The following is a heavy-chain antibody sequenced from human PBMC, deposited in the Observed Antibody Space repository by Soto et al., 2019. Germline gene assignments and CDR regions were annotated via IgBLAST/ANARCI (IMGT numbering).Heavy chain of an antibody. V-gene: IGHV4-34*01. D-gene: IGHD6-13*01. CDR2: INHSGST. Sequence: PSETLSLTCAVYGGSVSGYYWSWIRQPPGKGLEWIGEINHSGSTNYNPSLKSRVTISVDTSKNQFSLKLSSVTAADTAVYYCARGRGEQQLVAGKRYYYYMDVWGKGTTVTVSS. CDR3: ARGRGEQQLVAGKRYYYYMDV. CDR1: GGSVSGYY. J-gene: IGHJ6*03.